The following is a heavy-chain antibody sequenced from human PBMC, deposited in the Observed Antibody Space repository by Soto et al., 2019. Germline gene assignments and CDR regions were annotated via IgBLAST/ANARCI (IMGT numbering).Heavy chain of an antibody. CDR3: AREYGGNSGTFDY. Sequence: QVQLQQWGAGLLKPSETLSLTCAVYGGSFSGYYWSWIRQPPGKGLEWIGEINHSGSTNYNPSLKRRVNISVDTSKNQFSLKLSSVTAADTAVYYCAREYGGNSGTFDYWGQGTLVTVSS. V-gene: IGHV4-34*01. J-gene: IGHJ4*02. CDR2: INHSGST. D-gene: IGHD2-21*02. CDR1: GGSFSGYY.